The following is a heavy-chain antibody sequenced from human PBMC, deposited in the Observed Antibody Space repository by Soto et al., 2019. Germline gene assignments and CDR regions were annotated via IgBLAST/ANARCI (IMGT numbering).Heavy chain of an antibody. J-gene: IGHJ6*02. CDR2: IYYSGST. CDR3: ARSIAAAGYYYYGMDV. D-gene: IGHD6-13*01. Sequence: QVQLQESGPELVKPSETLSLTCTVSGGSISSYYWSWIRQPPGKGLEWIGYIYYSGSTNYNPSLKSRVTISLDTSKNQFHLKLSSVTAADTAVYYCARSIAAAGYYYYGMDVWGQGTTVTVSS. V-gene: IGHV4-59*01. CDR1: GGSISSYY.